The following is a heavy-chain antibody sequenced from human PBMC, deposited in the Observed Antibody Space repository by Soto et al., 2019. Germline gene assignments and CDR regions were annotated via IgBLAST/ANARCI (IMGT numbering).Heavy chain of an antibody. V-gene: IGHV3-48*03. J-gene: IGHJ3*02. CDR1: GFDFSSYE. CDR2: IRANDESI. CDR3: ARETLREAIDI. Sequence: PGGSLRLSCVASGFDFSSYEMNWVRQAPGKGLEWVSNIRANDESIYYADSVKGRVSVSRDNAKNSLFLEMNSLRVDDTSVYYCARETLREAIDIWGQGTMVTVSS.